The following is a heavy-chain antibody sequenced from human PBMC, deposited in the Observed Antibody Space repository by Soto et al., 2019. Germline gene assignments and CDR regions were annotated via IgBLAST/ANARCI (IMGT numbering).Heavy chain of an antibody. J-gene: IGHJ4*02. CDR1: GGSFSGYY. V-gene: IGHV4-34*01. CDR2: INHSGST. D-gene: IGHD3-10*01. Sequence: SETLSLTCAVYGGSFSGYYWSWIRQPPGKGLEWIGEINHSGSTNYNPSLKSRVTISVDTSKNQFSLKLSSVTAADTAVYYCARAWGSGIRNGAYFDYWGQGTLVTVSS. CDR3: ARAWGSGIRNGAYFDY.